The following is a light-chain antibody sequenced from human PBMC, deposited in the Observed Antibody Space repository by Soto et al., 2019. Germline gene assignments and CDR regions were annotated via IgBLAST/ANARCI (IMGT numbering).Light chain of an antibody. V-gene: IGKV3-20*01. J-gene: IGKJ2*01. Sequence: EIVLTQSPGTLYLSPGERATLSCRASQSVSSGYIAWYQHKPGQAPRLLLFGASNRTTGVPDRFSGSGSGTDLTLTISRLEPEDFAVYSCQQYGSSPYTFGQGTK. CDR2: GAS. CDR1: QSVSSGY. CDR3: QQYGSSPYT.